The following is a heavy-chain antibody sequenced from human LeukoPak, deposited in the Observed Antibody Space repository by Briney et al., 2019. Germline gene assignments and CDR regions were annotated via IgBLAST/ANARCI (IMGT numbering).Heavy chain of an antibody. CDR2: ITSSSSYT. Sequence: GASLRLSCAAPGITFSNYNMNWVRQAPGKGLEWISSITSSSSYTFYADSVKGRFTISRDNAKNSLYLQMNSLRVEDTAIYYCARDPYNGAYSEGYYYYYMDVWGKGTTVTVSS. J-gene: IGHJ6*03. V-gene: IGHV3-21*01. CDR1: GITFSNYN. D-gene: IGHD1-1*01. CDR3: ARDPYNGAYSEGYYYYYMDV.